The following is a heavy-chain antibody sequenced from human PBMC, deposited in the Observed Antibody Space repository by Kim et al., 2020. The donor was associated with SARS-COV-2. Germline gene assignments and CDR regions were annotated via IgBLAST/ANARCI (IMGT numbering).Heavy chain of an antibody. CDR2: ISAYNGNT. CDR1: GYTFTSYG. D-gene: IGHD2-2*02. V-gene: IGHV1-18*04. Sequence: ASVKVSCKASGYTFTSYGISWVRQAPGQGLEWMGWISAYNGNTNYAQKLQGRVTMTTDTSTSTAYMELRSLRSDDTAVYYCARDFEDIVVVPAAISYYYYGMDVWGQGTTVTVSS. J-gene: IGHJ6*02. CDR3: ARDFEDIVVVPAAISYYYYGMDV.